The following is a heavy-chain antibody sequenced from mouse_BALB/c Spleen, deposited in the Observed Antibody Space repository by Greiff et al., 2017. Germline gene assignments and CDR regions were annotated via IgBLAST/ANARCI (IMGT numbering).Heavy chain of an antibody. V-gene: IGHV5-6-5*01. CDR2: ISSGGIT. J-gene: IGHJ1*01. Sequence: GMLVESGGGLVKPGGSLKLSCAASGFTFSSYAMSWVRQTPEKRLEWVASISSGGITYYPDSVKGRFTISRDNARNILYLQMSSLRSEDTAMYYCARGGRYFDVWGAGTTVTVSS. CDR3: ARGGRYFDV. CDR1: GFTFSSYA.